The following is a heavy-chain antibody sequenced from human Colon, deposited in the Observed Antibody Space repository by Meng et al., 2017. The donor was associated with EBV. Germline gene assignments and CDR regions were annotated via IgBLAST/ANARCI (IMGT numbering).Heavy chain of an antibody. Sequence: LEEPGQGLVNPPGPLSLTCAVSNGSISSFNWGSWVRQPPGKGLEWIGQIYHSGSTNYNPSLKNRVTLSLDKSKDQFSLHLTSVTAADTAVYYCATSGKDDSSGYYPKTRIVFYSWGQGTLVTVSS. V-gene: IGHV4-4*03. J-gene: IGHJ4*02. CDR2: IYHSGST. CDR1: NGSISSFNW. CDR3: ATSGKDDSSGYYPKTRIVFYS. D-gene: IGHD3-22*01.